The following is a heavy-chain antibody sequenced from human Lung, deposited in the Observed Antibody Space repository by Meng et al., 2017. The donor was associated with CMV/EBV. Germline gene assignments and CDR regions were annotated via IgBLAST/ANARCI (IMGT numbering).Heavy chain of an antibody. J-gene: IGHJ5*02. CDR3: ARGYCSSGSCPVFDP. V-gene: IGHV1-8*01. CDR1: GYTFTSNV. D-gene: IGHD2-15*01. Sequence: EGKKPGASLKVSCKASGYTFTSNVINWVRQATGQGLEWMGWMNPNSGNTGYAQKFQGRVTMTRNTSISTAYMELSSLRSEDTAVYYCARGYCSSGSCPVFDPWGQGTLVTVSS. CDR2: MNPNSGNT.